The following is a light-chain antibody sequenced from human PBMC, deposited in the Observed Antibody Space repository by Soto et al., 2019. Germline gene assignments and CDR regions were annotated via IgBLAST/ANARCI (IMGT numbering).Light chain of an antibody. CDR2: INN. CDR3: AAWDASLNGYV. V-gene: IGLV1-44*01. Sequence: QSVLTQPPSASGTPGQSVTSACSGSSSNIGSNTVKWFQQLPGTAPKLLIYINNQRPSAVPDRFSGSKSGTSASLAISGLQSEYEADYYCAAWDASLNGYVFGTGTKLTVL. CDR1: SSNIGSNT. J-gene: IGLJ1*01.